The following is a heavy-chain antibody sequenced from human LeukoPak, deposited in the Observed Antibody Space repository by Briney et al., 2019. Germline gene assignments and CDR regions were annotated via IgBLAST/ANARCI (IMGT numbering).Heavy chain of an antibody. D-gene: IGHD3-3*01. CDR2: IRYDGSNK. Sequence: PGGSLRLSCAASGFTFSSYGMHWVRQAPGKGLEWVAFIRYDGSNKYYADSVKGRFTISRDNSKNTLYLQMNSLRAEDTAVYYCAKDYNFWSGYTDAFDIWGQGTMVTVSS. V-gene: IGHV3-30*02. CDR1: GFTFSSYG. CDR3: AKDYNFWSGYTDAFDI. J-gene: IGHJ3*02.